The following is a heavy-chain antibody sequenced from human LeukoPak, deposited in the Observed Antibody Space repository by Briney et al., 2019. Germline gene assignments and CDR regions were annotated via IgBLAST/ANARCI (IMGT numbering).Heavy chain of an antibody. CDR2: ISSSSSYI. CDR1: GFTFSSYS. D-gene: IGHD4-17*01. CDR3: ARDATVTTPYFDY. Sequence: GWSLRLSCAASGFTFSSYSMNWVRQAPGQGLEWVSSISSSSSYIYYAAPVKGRFTISRDNAKNSLYLQMNSLRAEDTAVYYCARDATVTTPYFDYWGQGTLVTVSS. J-gene: IGHJ4*02. V-gene: IGHV3-21*01.